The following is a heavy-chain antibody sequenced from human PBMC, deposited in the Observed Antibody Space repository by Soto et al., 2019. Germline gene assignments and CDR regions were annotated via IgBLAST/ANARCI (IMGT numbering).Heavy chain of an antibody. J-gene: IGHJ3*02. D-gene: IGHD2-2*03. CDR2: IYISGST. V-gene: IGHV4-59*01. CDR3: TRDLGIGSGAFDI. Sequence: QVQLQESGPGLVKPSETLSLTCKVSGDSISDYYWGWIRQSPGHGLEWIGYIYISGSTDSNPSLQSRATISIDPSKNQFSLTVKSVTAADTAVYYCTRDLGIGSGAFDIWGPGTVVTVSS. CDR1: GDSISDYY.